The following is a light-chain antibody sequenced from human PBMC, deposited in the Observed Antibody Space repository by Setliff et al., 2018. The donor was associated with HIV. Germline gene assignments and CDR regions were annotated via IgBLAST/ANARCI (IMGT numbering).Light chain of an antibody. V-gene: IGLV1-40*01. CDR1: SSNIGAGYD. J-gene: IGLJ2*01. Sequence: QSVLTQPPSVSGAPGQRVTISCTGSSSNIGAGYDVHWYQQLPGTAPKLLIFGNNNRPSGVPDRFSGSKSGTSASLAITGLQAEDGTDYYCQSYDSSLSAVGFGGGTKSPS. CDR3: QSYDSSLSAVG. CDR2: GNN.